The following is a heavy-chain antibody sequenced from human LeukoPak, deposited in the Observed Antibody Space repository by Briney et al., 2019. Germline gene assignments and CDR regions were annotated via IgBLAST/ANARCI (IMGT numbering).Heavy chain of an antibody. CDR1: GFTFANYA. CDR2: ISGSGGST. V-gene: IGHV3-23*01. Sequence: PGGSLRLSCAASGFTFANYAMSWVRQAPGKGLEWVSAISGSGGSTYFADSVKGRFTISRDNSKNTLYLQMNSLRAEDTAVYSCARGADGVSSNSRGWFDPWGQGTLVTVSS. CDR3: ARGADGVSSNSRGWFDP. J-gene: IGHJ5*02. D-gene: IGHD2-15*01.